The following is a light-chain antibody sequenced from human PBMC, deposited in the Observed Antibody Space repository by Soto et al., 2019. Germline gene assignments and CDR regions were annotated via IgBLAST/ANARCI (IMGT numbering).Light chain of an antibody. CDR1: SSNIGNNH. CDR3: GSWDRSLRGWV. J-gene: IGLJ3*02. V-gene: IGLV1-51*01. CDR2: DNN. Sequence: QSVLTQPPSVSAAPGQKVTVSCSGSSSNIGNNHVSWYQHLPGTAPKVLIYDNNKRPSGIPDRFSGSKSATSATLDITGLQTGDAADYYCGSWDRSLRGWVFGGGTKLTVL.